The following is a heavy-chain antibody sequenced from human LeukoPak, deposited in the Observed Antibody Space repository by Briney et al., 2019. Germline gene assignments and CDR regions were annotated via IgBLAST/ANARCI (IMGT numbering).Heavy chain of an antibody. J-gene: IGHJ4*02. CDR2: INHGGST. CDR1: GGSFSGYY. Sequence: PSETLSLTCAVYGGSFSGYYWSWIRQPPGKGLEWIGEINHGGSTNYNPSLKSRVTISVDTSKNQFSLKLSSVTAADTAVYYCASGSVSPDYYDSSGYYPLLGYWGQGTLVTVSS. V-gene: IGHV4-34*01. CDR3: ASGSVSPDYYDSSGYYPLLGY. D-gene: IGHD3-22*01.